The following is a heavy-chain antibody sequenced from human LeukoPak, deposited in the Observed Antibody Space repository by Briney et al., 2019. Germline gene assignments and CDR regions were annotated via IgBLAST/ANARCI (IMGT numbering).Heavy chain of an antibody. V-gene: IGHV3-48*01. CDR2: LGSSSSAT. J-gene: IGHJ4*02. CDR1: GFTFSDYN. D-gene: IGHD1/OR15-1a*01. Sequence: GGSLRLSCAASGFTFSDYNMNWVRLAPGKGPEWLSFLGSSSSATSYADSVRGRFTISRDNVETSLFLQMDSLRAEDTAVYYCLRAFPQQTVEQNFDHWGQGSLVTVSS. CDR3: LRAFPQQTVEQNFDH.